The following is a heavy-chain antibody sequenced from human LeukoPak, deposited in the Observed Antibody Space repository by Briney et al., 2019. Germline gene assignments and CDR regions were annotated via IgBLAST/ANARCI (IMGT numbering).Heavy chain of an antibody. CDR2: IIPIFGTA. D-gene: IGHD4-17*01. Sequence: GASVKVSCKASGGTFSSYAISWVRQAPGQGLEWMGGIIPIFGTANYAQKFQGRVTITADESTRTAYMELSSLRSEDTAVYYCARGGEVTTEFDYWGQGTLVTVSS. V-gene: IGHV1-69*13. CDR3: ARGGEVTTEFDY. CDR1: GGTFSSYA. J-gene: IGHJ4*02.